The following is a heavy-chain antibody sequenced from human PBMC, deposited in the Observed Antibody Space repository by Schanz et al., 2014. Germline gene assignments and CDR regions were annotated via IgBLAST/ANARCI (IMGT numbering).Heavy chain of an antibody. V-gene: IGHV3-33*06. J-gene: IGHJ6*02. CDR1: GFTFTNLG. D-gene: IGHD1-26*01. Sequence: VQLVESGGGLVQPGRSLRLSCAASGFTFTNLGMHWVRRAPGKGLEWVAIIWFDGSNKYYADSVKGRFTISRDNSRNTLFLQMNSLRAEDTAVYYCVKDLQRELLRDDHYYGMDVWGQGTTVTVSS. CDR3: VKDLQRELLRDDHYYGMDV. CDR2: IWFDGSNK.